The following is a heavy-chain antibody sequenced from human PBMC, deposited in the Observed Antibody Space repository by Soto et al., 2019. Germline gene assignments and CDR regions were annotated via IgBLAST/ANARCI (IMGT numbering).Heavy chain of an antibody. V-gene: IGHV1-2*04. CDR3: ARLALRHQEFDY. Sequence: ASVKVSCKASGYTFTGYYMHWVRQAPGQGLEWMGWINPNSGGTNYAQKFQGWVTMTRDTSISTAYMELSRLRSDDTAVYYCARLALRHQEFDYWGHGTLVTVSS. CDR1: GYTFTGYY. D-gene: IGHD5-12*01. CDR2: INPNSGGT. J-gene: IGHJ4*01.